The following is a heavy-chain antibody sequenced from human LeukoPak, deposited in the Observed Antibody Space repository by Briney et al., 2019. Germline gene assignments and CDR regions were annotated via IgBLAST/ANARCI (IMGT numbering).Heavy chain of an antibody. J-gene: IGHJ6*03. CDR2: IIPIFGTA. D-gene: IGHD1-26*01. Sequence: SVKVSCKASGGTFSSYAISWGRQSPGQWLEWMGGIIPIFGTANYAQKFQGRVTITADKSTSTDYMELSSLRSEDTAVYYCARHIVGATTVVYYYYYMDVWGKGTTVTVSS. V-gene: IGHV1-69*06. CDR3: ARHIVGATTVVYYYYYMDV. CDR1: GGTFSSYA.